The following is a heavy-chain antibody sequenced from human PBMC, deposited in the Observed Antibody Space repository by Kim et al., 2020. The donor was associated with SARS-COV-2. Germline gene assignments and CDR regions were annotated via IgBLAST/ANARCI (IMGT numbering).Heavy chain of an antibody. D-gene: IGHD2-21*02. CDR3: AKLVVTAGSDY. J-gene: IGHJ4*02. V-gene: IGHV3-23*01. Sequence: YHADTVQGRFTISRDDSNNTLYLQMNSLRADDTAVYYCAKLVVTAGSDYWGQGTLVTVSS.